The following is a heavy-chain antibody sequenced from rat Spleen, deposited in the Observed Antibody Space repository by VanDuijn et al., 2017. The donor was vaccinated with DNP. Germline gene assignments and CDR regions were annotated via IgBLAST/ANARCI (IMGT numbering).Heavy chain of an antibody. D-gene: IGHD1-12*02. J-gene: IGHJ4*01. CDR1: GFTFSDYN. CDR3: ARVGDLHDGGDGDVLDA. CDR2: ISPSGGDT. V-gene: IGHV5-25*01. Sequence: EVQLVESGGDLVQPGRSLKLSCAPSGFTFSDYNMAWVRQAPKKGLEWVASISPSGGDTNYRDSVKGRFTVSRDNAKSSLYLQMNSLRSEDTATYYCARVGDLHDGGDGDVLDAWGQGTSVTVSS.